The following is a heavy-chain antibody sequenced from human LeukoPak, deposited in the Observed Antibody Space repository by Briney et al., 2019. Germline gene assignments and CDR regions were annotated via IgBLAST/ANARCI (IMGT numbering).Heavy chain of an antibody. J-gene: IGHJ4*02. V-gene: IGHV1-2*02. CDR1: GYTFSDYY. Sequence: GASVKVSCKTSGYTFSDYYIHWIRQAPGQGLEWVGWINPNSGDTDYAQKFQGRVTVTRDTSISTAYMELGRLRSDDTAVYYCARDVGEYCSSTNCYASHYWGRGTLVTVSS. CDR3: ARDVGEYCSSTNCYASHY. D-gene: IGHD2-2*01. CDR2: INPNSGDT.